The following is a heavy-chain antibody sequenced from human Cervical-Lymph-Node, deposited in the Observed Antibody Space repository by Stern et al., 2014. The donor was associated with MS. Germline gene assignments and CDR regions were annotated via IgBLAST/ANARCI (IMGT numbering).Heavy chain of an antibody. D-gene: IGHD3-10*01. CDR2: NNKGGATI. J-gene: IGHJ4*02. CDR1: GFTFRNYW. V-gene: IGHV3-74*03. CDR3: TKDTYGPEDY. Sequence: EVQLVESGGGLVQPGGSLRLSCVASGFTFRNYWMHWVRQGPGKGLVWGASNNKGGATITHADSVKGRFTIPRDNAKNPLYVQMKSLRVEDTAVYYCTKDTYGPEDYWGQGTSVTVSS.